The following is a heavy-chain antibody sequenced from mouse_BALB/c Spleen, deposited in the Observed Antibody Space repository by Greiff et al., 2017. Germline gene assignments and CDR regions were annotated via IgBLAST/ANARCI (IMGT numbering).Heavy chain of an antibody. D-gene: IGHD2-3*01. Sequence: EVQLQQSGAELVRPGALVKLSCKASGFNIKDYYMHWVKQRPEQGLEWIGWIDPENGNTIYDPKFQGKASITADTSSNTAYLQLSSLTSEDTAVYYCARIYDGYYRAYWGQGTLVTVSA. J-gene: IGHJ3*01. CDR1: GFNIKDYY. CDR2: IDPENGNT. V-gene: IGHV14-1*02. CDR3: ARIYDGYYRAY.